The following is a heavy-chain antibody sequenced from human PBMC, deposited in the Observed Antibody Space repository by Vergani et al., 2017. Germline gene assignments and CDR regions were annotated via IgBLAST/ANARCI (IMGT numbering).Heavy chain of an antibody. Sequence: EVQLVESGGGLVQPGGSLRLSCAASGFTLSSYWMSWVRQAPGKGLEWVANIKQDGSEKYYVDSVKGRFTISRDNAKNSLYLQMNSLRAEDTAVYYCARRRTAMDLDYWGQGTLVTVSS. D-gene: IGHD5-18*01. V-gene: IGHV3-7*03. J-gene: IGHJ4*02. CDR1: GFTLSSYW. CDR3: ARRRTAMDLDY. CDR2: IKQDGSEK.